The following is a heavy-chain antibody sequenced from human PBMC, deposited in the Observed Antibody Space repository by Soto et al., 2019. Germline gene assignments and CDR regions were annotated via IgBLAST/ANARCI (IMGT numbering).Heavy chain of an antibody. D-gene: IGHD2-15*01. Sequence: GASVKVSCKASGYSLTNYAISWVRQAPGQGLEWMGWISPYNANTNYAQKLQGRVTLTTDTSTSTAYMEVRSLRSDDTAVYYCARDRNAYCSGGSCYSYFDHWGQGTRVTVSS. CDR1: GYSLTNYA. V-gene: IGHV1-18*04. CDR3: ARDRNAYCSGGSCYSYFDH. J-gene: IGHJ4*02. CDR2: ISPYNANT.